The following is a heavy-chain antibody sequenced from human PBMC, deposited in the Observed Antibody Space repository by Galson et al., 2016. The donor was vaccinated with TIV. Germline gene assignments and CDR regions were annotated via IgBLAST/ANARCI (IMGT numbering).Heavy chain of an antibody. V-gene: IGHV3-23*01. CDR2: ISGSGGGT. CDR3: AKNGHDLWGDFTSGDYYFDY. Sequence: SLRLSCAASGFYFRNYAMSWVRQAPGKGPEWVSSISGSGGGTFYADSLKGHFTISRDNSKDTLFLQMNTLRAEDTAIYYCAKNGHDLWGDFTSGDYYFDYWGQGSLVTVSS. D-gene: IGHD3-3*01. J-gene: IGHJ4*02. CDR1: GFYFRNYA.